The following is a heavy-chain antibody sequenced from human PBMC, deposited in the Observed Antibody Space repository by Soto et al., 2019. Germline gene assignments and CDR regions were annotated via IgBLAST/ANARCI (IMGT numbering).Heavy chain of an antibody. V-gene: IGHV3-23*01. CDR1: GFTFSTYA. Sequence: GGSLRLSCAASGFTFSTYAMNWVRQAPGKGLEWVSTITGSAGGTYYADSTKGRFTISRDNSKSTLYLQMYSLRVEDTAVYYCARESEHWGQGTLVTVSS. CDR2: ITGSAGGT. D-gene: IGHD1-1*01. J-gene: IGHJ4*02. CDR3: ARESEH.